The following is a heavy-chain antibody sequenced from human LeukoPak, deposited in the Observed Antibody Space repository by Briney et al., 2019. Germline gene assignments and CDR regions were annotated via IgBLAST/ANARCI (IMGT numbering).Heavy chain of an antibody. CDR1: GGSISSGSYY. Sequence: SETLSLTCTVSGGSISSGSYYWSWIRQPAGKGLEWIGRIYTSGSTNYNPSLKSRVTISVDTSKNQFSLKLSSVTAADTAVYYCARDCYYGSGSYCWFDPWSQGTLVTVSS. D-gene: IGHD3-10*01. V-gene: IGHV4-61*02. CDR3: ARDCYYGSGSYCWFDP. CDR2: IYTSGST. J-gene: IGHJ5*02.